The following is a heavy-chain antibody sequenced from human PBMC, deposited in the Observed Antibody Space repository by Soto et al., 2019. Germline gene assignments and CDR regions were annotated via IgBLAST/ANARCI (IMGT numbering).Heavy chain of an antibody. CDR2: ISYDGGYK. D-gene: IGHD6-13*01. CDR3: AKDLSSSWPPDY. V-gene: IGHV3-30*18. CDR1: GFTFSSYG. J-gene: IGHJ4*02. Sequence: PGGSLRLSCAASGFTFSSYGMHWVRQAPGKGLEWVAVISYDGGYKLCADAVKGRFTISRDNSKNTVYLQMVSLRVEDTAVYDCAKDLSSSWPPDYWGQGTLVTVSS.